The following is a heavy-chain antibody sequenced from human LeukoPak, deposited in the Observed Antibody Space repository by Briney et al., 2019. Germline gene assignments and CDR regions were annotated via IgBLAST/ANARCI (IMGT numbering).Heavy chain of an antibody. Sequence: GGSLRLSCVASRFTFSNYWMSWVRQAPGKGLEWVANINQDGSKKFYADSMKGRFTISRDNAKESLYLQLNSLRADDTAVYYCAKWGPHCVGDYCPALDSWGQGTLVTVSS. CDR2: INQDGSKK. CDR3: AKWGPHCVGDYCPALDS. CDR1: RFTFSNYW. J-gene: IGHJ4*02. V-gene: IGHV3-7*01. D-gene: IGHD2-21*02.